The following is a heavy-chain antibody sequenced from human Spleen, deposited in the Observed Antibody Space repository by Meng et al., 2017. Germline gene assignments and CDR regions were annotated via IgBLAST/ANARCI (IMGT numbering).Heavy chain of an antibody. CDR3: ARDEDISAAGKLFGDY. CDR2: INPKSGDT. V-gene: IGHV1-2*06. CDR1: GYTFPDYY. D-gene: IGHD6-25*01. Sequence: ASVKVSCKPSGYTFPDYYIHWVRRAPGQGLEWMGRINPKSGDTHYAQKFQARVTMTGDTSISTAYMELSGLRSDDTAMDYCARDEDISAAGKLFGDYWGQGTLVTVSS. J-gene: IGHJ4*02.